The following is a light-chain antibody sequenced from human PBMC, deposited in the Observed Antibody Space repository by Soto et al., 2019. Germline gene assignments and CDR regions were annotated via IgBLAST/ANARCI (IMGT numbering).Light chain of an antibody. Sequence: VLTQSPGTLSLSPGERATLSCRASQSVRSSYLAWYQQKPGQAPRRLIYGGSNRATGIPDRFSGSGSGIDVTLTISRMEPADSAVYFCQQYDWSRMYTFGQGTKMEIK. CDR1: QSVRSSY. V-gene: IGKV3-20*01. CDR3: QQYDWSRMYT. J-gene: IGKJ2*01. CDR2: GGS.